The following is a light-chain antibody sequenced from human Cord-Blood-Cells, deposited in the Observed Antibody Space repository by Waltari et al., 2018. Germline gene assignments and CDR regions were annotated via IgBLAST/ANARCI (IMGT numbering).Light chain of an antibody. Sequence: ETVLTQSTSTLSLSPGERPSLSCRASQTVSSSYLAWYQQKPGQAPRLLIYGASSRATGIPDRFSGSGSGTDFTLTISRLEAEDFAVYYCQQYGSSPNTFGQGTKLEIK. CDR1: QTVSSSY. CDR2: GAS. CDR3: QQYGSSPNT. V-gene: IGKV3-20*01. J-gene: IGKJ2*01.